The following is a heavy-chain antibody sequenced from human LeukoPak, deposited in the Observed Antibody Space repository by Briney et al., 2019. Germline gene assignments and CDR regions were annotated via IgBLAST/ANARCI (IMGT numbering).Heavy chain of an antibody. CDR2: ICSSGKS. CDR1: GASIISQYY. CDR3: ARERYYDDANNYFELGY. J-gene: IGHJ4*02. V-gene: IGHV4-4*07. Sequence: PSETLSLTCTVSGASIISQYYWNWFRPPAGKGLEWIGRICSSGKSFYNASLQSRVTMSVDTSKNQFSLRLSSVIAADTAVYYCARERYYDDANNYFELGYWGQGALVTVSS. D-gene: IGHD3-16*01.